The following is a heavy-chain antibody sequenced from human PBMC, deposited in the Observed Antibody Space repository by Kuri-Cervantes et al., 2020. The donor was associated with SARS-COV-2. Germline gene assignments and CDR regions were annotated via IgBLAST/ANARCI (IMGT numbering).Heavy chain of an antibody. CDR1: GFTFDDYD. CDR3: AISFNPLRHGLGGMDV. D-gene: IGHD3-3*01. J-gene: IGHJ6*04. Sequence: GESLKISCAASGFTFDDYDMTWVRQAPGKGLEWVCDINWNGGSTGYADSVKGRFTISRDNAKNSLYLQMNSLRAEDTALYYCAISFNPLRHGLGGMDVWGKGTTVTVSS. V-gene: IGHV3-20*04. CDR2: INWNGGST.